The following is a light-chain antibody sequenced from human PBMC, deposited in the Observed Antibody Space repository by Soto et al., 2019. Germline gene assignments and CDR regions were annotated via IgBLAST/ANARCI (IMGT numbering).Light chain of an antibody. V-gene: IGKV3-11*01. Sequence: EIVLTQSPATLSLSPGERAPLSCRASQSVTTYLVWYHQKPGQAPRLLIFDTSNRATGIPARFSGSGSGTDFTLTISSLEPEDFAVHYCQPRSNWPRTFVGGTKVEIK. J-gene: IGKJ4*01. CDR3: QPRSNWPRT. CDR2: DTS. CDR1: QSVTTY.